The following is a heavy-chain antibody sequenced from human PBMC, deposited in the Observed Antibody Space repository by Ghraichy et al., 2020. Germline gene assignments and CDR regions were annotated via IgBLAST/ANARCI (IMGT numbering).Heavy chain of an antibody. CDR2: ISAYNGNT. CDR3: ARDDSSSWLGRGYAFDI. Sequence: ASVKVSCKASGYTFTSYGISWVRQAPGQGLEWMGWISAYNGNTNYAQKLQGRVTMTTDTSTSTAYMELRSLRSDDTAVYYCARDDSSSWLGRGYAFDIWGQGTMVTVSS. J-gene: IGHJ3*02. D-gene: IGHD6-13*01. V-gene: IGHV1-18*04. CDR1: GYTFTSYG.